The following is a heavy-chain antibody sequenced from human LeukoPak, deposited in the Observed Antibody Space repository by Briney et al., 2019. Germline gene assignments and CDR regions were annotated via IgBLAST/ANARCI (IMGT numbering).Heavy chain of an antibody. CDR2: IDYSGST. CDR3: ARGLQLRGIFDYFDY. J-gene: IGHJ4*02. D-gene: IGHD5-24*01. CDR1: GGSISSGGYY. V-gene: IGHV4-31*03. Sequence: SQTLSLTCTVSGGSISSGGYYWSWIRQHPGKGLEWIGYIDYSGSTYYNPSLKSRVTIPVDTSKNQFSLKLSSVTAADTAVYYCARGLQLRGIFDYFDYWGQGTLVTVSS.